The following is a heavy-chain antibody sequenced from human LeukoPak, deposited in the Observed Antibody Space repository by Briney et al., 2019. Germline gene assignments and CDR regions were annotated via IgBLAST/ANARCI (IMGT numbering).Heavy chain of an antibody. CDR3: ARMRIAAAGFDY. D-gene: IGHD6-13*01. CDR2: IYYSGST. V-gene: IGHV4-39*07. CDR1: GGSISSGSYY. Sequence: SQTLSLTCTVSGGSISSGSYYWSWIRQPAGKGLEWIGSIYYSGSTYYNPSLKSRVTISVDTSKNQFSLKLSSVTAADTAVYYCARMRIAAAGFDYWGQGTLVTVSS. J-gene: IGHJ4*02.